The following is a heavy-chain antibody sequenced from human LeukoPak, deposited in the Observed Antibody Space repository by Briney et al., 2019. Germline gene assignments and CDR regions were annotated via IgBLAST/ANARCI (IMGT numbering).Heavy chain of an antibody. V-gene: IGHV3-30*02. CDR2: IRNGGSNI. D-gene: IGHD2-2*01. CDR3: IVVLAALWCRYGMDV. J-gene: IGHJ6*02. CDR1: GFTFSSYS. Sequence: PGGSLRLSCAASGFTFSSYSMHWVRQAPGKGLEWVAFIRNGGSNIYYADSVKGRFTISRDNSKNSLYLQMNSLRAEDTAVYYCIVVLAALWCRYGMDVWGQGTTVTVSS.